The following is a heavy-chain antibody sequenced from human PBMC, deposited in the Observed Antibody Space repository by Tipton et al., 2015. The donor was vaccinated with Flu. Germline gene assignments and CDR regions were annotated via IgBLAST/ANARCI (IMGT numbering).Heavy chain of an antibody. CDR3: ASGGLRARRSLNWFDP. CDR2: MNPNSGNT. J-gene: IGHJ5*02. CDR1: GYTFTSYD. V-gene: IGHV1-8*01. D-gene: IGHD5-18*01. Sequence: QVQLVQSGAEVKKPGASVKVSCKASGYTFTSYDINWVRQATGQGREWMGWMNPNSGNTGYAQKFQGRVTMTRNTSISTAYMELSSLRSEDTAVYYCASGGLRARRSLNWFDPWGQGTLVTVSS.